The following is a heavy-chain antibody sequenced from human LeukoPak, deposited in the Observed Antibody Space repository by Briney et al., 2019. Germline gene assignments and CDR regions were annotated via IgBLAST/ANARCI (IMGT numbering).Heavy chain of an antibody. V-gene: IGHV1-46*01. CDR1: GYTFTSYY. Sequence: ASVKVSCKASGYTFTSYYMHWVRQAPGQGLEWMGIINPSGGSTSYAQKFQGRVTMTRDMSTSTVYMELSSLRSEDTAVYYCARDPPHSGFARYYFDYWGQGTLVTVSS. D-gene: IGHD3-22*01. CDR3: ARDPPHSGFARYYFDY. J-gene: IGHJ4*02. CDR2: INPSGGST.